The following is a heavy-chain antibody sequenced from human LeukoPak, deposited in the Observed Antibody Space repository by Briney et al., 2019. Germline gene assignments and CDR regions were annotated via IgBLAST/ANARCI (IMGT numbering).Heavy chain of an antibody. CDR2: INHSVST. V-gene: IGHV4-34*01. CDR1: GGSFSGYY. CDR3: ARDALRYFDWLLSEWEY. D-gene: IGHD3-9*01. J-gene: IGHJ4*02. Sequence: PSETLSLTCAVSGGSFSGYYWSWIRQPPGKGLEWVWEINHSVSTNYNPSPKSRVTISVDTSKIQFYLKLSSVTAADTAVYYCARDALRYFDWLLSEWEYWGQGTLVTVSS.